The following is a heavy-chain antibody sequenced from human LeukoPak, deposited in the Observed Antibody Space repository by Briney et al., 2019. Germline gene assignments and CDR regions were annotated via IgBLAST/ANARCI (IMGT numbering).Heavy chain of an antibody. CDR1: GYTLTELS. J-gene: IGHJ4*02. CDR3: ATRDPDYYDSSGYYLGY. CDR2: FDPEDGET. V-gene: IGHV1-24*01. D-gene: IGHD3-22*01. Sequence: GASVKVSCKVSGYTLTELSMHWVRQAPGKGREWMGGFDPEDGETIYAQKFQGRVTMTEDTSTDTAYMELSSLRSEDTAVYYCATRDPDYYDSSGYYLGYWGQGTLVTVSS.